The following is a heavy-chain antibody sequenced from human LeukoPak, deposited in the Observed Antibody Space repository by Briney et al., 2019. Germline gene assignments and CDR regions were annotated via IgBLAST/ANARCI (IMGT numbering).Heavy chain of an antibody. D-gene: IGHD3-9*01. CDR2: IKSKTDGGTT. CDR3: ITERLLRYFDY. Sequence: GSLRLSCAASGFTFSNAWMSWVRQAPGKGLEWVGRIKSKTDGGTTDYAAPVKGRFTISRDDSKNTLYLQMNSLKTEDTAMYYCITERLLRYFDYWGQGTLVTVSS. V-gene: IGHV3-15*01. J-gene: IGHJ4*02. CDR1: GFTFSNAW.